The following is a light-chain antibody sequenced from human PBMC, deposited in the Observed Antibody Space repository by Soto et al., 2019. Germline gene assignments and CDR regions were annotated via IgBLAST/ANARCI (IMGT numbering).Light chain of an antibody. V-gene: IGKV1-5*03. CDR2: KAS. J-gene: IGKJ1*01. CDR1: QSSSSW. CDR3: QQYNSYPWT. Sequence: DIQMTQSPSTLSASVGDRVTITCRASQSSSSWLAWYQQKPGKAPKLLIYKASSLESGVPSRFSGSGSGTEFTLPISSLQPDDFATYYCQQYNSYPWTFGQGTKVEIK.